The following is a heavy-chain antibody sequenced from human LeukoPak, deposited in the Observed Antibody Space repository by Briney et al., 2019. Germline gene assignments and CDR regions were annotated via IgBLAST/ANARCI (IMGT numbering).Heavy chain of an antibody. Sequence: GGSLRLSCAASGFTFSSYGMSWVRQAPGKGLEWVSAISGSGGSTYYADSVKGRFTISRDNSKNTLYLQMNSLRAEDTAVYYCAKAPRITLTEYCGGDCYPLGFDYWGQGTLVTVSS. CDR1: GFTFSSYG. CDR3: AKAPRITLTEYCGGDCYPLGFDY. J-gene: IGHJ4*02. D-gene: IGHD2-21*02. CDR2: ISGSGGST. V-gene: IGHV3-23*01.